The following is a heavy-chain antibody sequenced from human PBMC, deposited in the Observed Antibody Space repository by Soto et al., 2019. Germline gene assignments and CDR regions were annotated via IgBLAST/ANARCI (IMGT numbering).Heavy chain of an antibody. V-gene: IGHV4-39*01. CDR2: IYYSGST. CDR3: ARQGPRGWLAYNWFDP. D-gene: IGHD3-10*01. CDR1: GGSISSSSYY. Sequence: SETLSLTCTVSGGSISSSSYYWGWIRQAPGKGLEWIGSIYYSGSTYYNPSLKSRVTISVDTSKNQFSLKLSSVTAADTAVYYCARQGPRGWLAYNWFDPWGQGTLVTVS. J-gene: IGHJ5*02.